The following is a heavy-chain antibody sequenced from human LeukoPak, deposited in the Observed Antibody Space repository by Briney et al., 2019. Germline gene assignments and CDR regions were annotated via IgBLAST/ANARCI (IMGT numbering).Heavy chain of an antibody. CDR2: IKQDGSEK. D-gene: IGHD5-12*01. CDR3: ASGVSGYDWYYFDY. Sequence: PGGSLRLSCAASGFTFSSYWMSWVRQAPGKGLEWVANIKQDGSEKYYVDSVKGRFTISRDNAKNSLYLQMNSPRGEDTAIYYCASGVSGYDWYYFDYWGQGTLVTVSS. J-gene: IGHJ4*02. V-gene: IGHV3-7*01. CDR1: GFTFSSYW.